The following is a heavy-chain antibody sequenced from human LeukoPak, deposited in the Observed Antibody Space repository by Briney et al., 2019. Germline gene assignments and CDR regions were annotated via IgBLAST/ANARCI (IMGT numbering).Heavy chain of an antibody. J-gene: IGHJ4*02. D-gene: IGHD5-24*01. CDR1: GYTFTNYG. CDR3: ARDQGQRRNVYNFWWED. V-gene: IGHV1-18*01. Sequence: ASVKVSCKASGYTFTNYGISWVRQAPGQGLEWMGWISGYNGNTNHAQKFQDRVTITTDTSTSTAYIELRSLRSDDAAVYYCARDQGQRRNVYNFWWEDWGQGTLVTVSS. CDR2: ISGYNGNT.